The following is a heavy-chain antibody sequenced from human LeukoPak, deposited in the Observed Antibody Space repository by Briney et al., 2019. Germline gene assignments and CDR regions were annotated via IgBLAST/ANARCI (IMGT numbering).Heavy chain of an antibody. Sequence: PGGALRLSCAASGFTFSSYSMNWVRQAPGKGLEWVSSISSSSSYRYYADSVKGRFTISRDNAKNSLYLQMNSLRAEDTAVYYCARDREYYDILTGYYIGHYFDYWGQGTLVTVSS. D-gene: IGHD3-9*01. CDR1: GFTFSSYS. CDR3: ARDREYYDILTGYYIGHYFDY. J-gene: IGHJ4*02. CDR2: ISSSSSYR. V-gene: IGHV3-21*01.